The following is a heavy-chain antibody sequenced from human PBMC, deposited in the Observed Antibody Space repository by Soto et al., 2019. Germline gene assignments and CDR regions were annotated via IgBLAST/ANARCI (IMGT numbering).Heavy chain of an antibody. CDR3: AAGEASSRNLAPYYLDS. J-gene: IGHJ4*02. V-gene: IGHV4-59*01. CDR1: GGSTRNYF. D-gene: IGHD6-13*01. CDR2: IHYSGTT. Sequence: PSETLSLTCTVSGGSTRNYFWTWIRQPPGKGLEWIGYIHYSGTTSFFPSYNPSLRSRVTISEDTSKNQFSLKLLSVTTADTAVYFCAAGEASSRNLAPYYLDSWVQGTRGTVSS.